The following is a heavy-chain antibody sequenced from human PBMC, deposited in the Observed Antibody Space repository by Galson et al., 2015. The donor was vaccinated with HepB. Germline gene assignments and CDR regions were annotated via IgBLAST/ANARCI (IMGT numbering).Heavy chain of an antibody. CDR1: GYTLTELS. Sequence: SVKVSCKVSGYTLTELSMHWVRQAPRKGLEWMGGFDLEDGETIYAQKFQGRVTMTEDTSADTAYMELSSLRSEDTAFYYCATGPYHYGTGSYVYWGQGTLVSVSS. D-gene: IGHD3-10*01. CDR2: FDLEDGET. CDR3: ATGPYHYGTGSYVY. J-gene: IGHJ4*02. V-gene: IGHV1-24*01.